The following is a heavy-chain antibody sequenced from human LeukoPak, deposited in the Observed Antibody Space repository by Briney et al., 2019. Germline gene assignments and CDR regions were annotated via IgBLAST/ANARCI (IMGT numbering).Heavy chain of an antibody. D-gene: IGHD6-6*01. Sequence: SETLSLTCTVSGGSISSSSYYWGWIRQPPGKGLEWIGRIYTSGSTNYNPSLKSRVTMSVDTSKNQFSLKLSSVTAADTAVYYCAARIAAPPGYWGQGTLVTVSS. CDR1: GGSISSSSYY. V-gene: IGHV4-39*07. J-gene: IGHJ4*02. CDR3: AARIAAPPGY. CDR2: IYTSGST.